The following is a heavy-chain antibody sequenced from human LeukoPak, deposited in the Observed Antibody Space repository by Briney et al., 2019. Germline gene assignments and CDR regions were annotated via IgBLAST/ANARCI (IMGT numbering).Heavy chain of an antibody. J-gene: IGHJ4*02. CDR3: ANLGRVVRVDY. Sequence: PGGSLRLSCAASGFTFSSYAMSWVRQDPGKGLEWFLAISGSGGSTYYADSVKGRFTISRDNSKNTLYLQMNSLRAEDTAVYYCANLGRVVRVDYWGQGTLVTVSS. CDR1: GFTFSSYA. CDR2: ISGSGGST. D-gene: IGHD2-21*01. V-gene: IGHV3-23*01.